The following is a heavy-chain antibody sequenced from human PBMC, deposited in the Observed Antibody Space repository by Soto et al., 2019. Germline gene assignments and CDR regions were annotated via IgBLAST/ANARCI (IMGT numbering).Heavy chain of an antibody. J-gene: IGHJ4*02. CDR1: GFTFSSYA. CDR3: APRAARGYY. Sequence: GGSLRLSCAASGFTFSSYAMSCVRQAPGKGLEWFSAISGSVGSTYYADSVKGRFTISRDNSKNTLYLQMNSLRAEDTAVYYCAPRAARGYYWGQGTRVTASS. V-gene: IGHV3-23*01. D-gene: IGHD2-15*01. CDR2: ISGSVGST.